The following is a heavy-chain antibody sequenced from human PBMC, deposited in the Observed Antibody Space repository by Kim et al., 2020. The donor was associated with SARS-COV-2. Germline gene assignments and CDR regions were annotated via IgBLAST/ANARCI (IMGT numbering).Heavy chain of an antibody. J-gene: IGHJ4*02. CDR2: GSP. CDR3: ARDKPPDY. Sequence: GSPKYANAVKSRFTISRDNSKNALYLHMNSLRAEDTAVYYCARDKPPDYWGQGTLVTVSS. V-gene: IGHV3-53*01.